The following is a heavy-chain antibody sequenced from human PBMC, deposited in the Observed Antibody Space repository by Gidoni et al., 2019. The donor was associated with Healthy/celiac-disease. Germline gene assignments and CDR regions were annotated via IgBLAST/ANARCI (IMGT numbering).Heavy chain of an antibody. Sequence: EVQLLESGGGLVQPGGSLRLSCAASGFTFSSYAMSWVRQAPGKGLEWVSAISGSGGSTISRDNSKNTLYLQMNSLRAEDTAVYYCAKDQEPTYYYDSSGLYFDYWGQGTLVTVSS. CDR1: GFTFSSYA. CDR2: ISGSGG. V-gene: IGHV3-23*01. D-gene: IGHD3-22*01. CDR3: AKDQEPTYYYDSSGLYFDY. J-gene: IGHJ4*02.